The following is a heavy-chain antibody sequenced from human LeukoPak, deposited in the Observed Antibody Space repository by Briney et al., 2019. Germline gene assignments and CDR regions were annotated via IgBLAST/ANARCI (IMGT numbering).Heavy chain of an antibody. J-gene: IGHJ5*02. V-gene: IGHV3-15*01. CDR1: GYMFNSAW. CDR3: ARLQDWFDP. D-gene: IGHD3-16*01. Sequence: GGSLRLSCAASGYMFNSAWRSWVRQPPGKGPEWVGRIKSKTDDGTTDYAAPVNGRFTISRDDSSNILYLQMSALKTEDTAIYYYARLQDWFDPWGQGTLVTVSS. CDR2: IKSKTDDGTT.